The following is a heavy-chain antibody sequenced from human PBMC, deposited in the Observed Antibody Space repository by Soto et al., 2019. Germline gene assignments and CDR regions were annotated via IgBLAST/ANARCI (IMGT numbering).Heavy chain of an antibody. CDR2: IYYSGSS. J-gene: IGHJ6*02. CDR3: ARVRGYSYGGSCDYYGMDV. D-gene: IGHD5-18*01. Sequence: PSETLSLTCTVSGGSIGNSYWSWIRQSPGKGLEWIGYIYYSGSSNYNPSLKSRVSISVDTSKNQSSLKLSSVTAADTAVYYCARVRGYSYGGSCDYYGMDVWGQGTTVTVSS. V-gene: IGHV4-59*12. CDR1: GGSIGNSY.